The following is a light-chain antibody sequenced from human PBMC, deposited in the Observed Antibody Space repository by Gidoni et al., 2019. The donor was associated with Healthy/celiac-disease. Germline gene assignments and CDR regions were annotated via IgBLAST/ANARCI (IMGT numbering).Light chain of an antibody. V-gene: IGLV2-8*01. CDR2: EVS. Sequence: QSALPPPPSASGSPGQSVTISCTGTSSDVGGYNYVSWFQKHPVKAPKLMIFEVSKRPSGVPDRFSGSKSGNTASLTVSGLQAEDEADYYCSSYGGSNNYVVFGGGTKLTVL. J-gene: IGLJ2*01. CDR1: SSDVGGYNY. CDR3: SSYGGSNNYVV.